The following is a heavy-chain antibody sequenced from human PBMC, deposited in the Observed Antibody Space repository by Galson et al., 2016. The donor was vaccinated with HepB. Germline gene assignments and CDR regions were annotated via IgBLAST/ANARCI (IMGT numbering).Heavy chain of an antibody. Sequence: SVKVSCKASGYTFYNHGITWVRQAPGQGLEWMGWISAYNDNSDYAQNFQGRVTMTIETSTTTAYMELRSLRPDDTAVYYCARESLDHSGLIDYWGQGTLVTVSS. V-gene: IGHV1-18*01. CDR2: ISAYNDNS. CDR3: ARESLDHSGLIDY. D-gene: IGHD6-19*01. J-gene: IGHJ4*02. CDR1: GYTFYNHG.